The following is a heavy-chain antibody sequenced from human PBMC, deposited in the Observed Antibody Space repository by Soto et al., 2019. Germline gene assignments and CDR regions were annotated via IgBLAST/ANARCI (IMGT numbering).Heavy chain of an antibody. V-gene: IGHV3-23*01. D-gene: IGHD6-6*01. CDR1: GFTFSSYA. CDR3: AKRSSSSTFDY. CDR2: ISGSDDST. Sequence: EVQLLESGGGLVQPGESLRLSCAASGFTFSSYAMSWVRQAPGKGLEWVSVISGSDDSTYYADSVKGRFTISRDNSKNTLYLQVNSLRAEDTAVYYCAKRSSSSTFDYGGQGTLVTVSS. J-gene: IGHJ4*02.